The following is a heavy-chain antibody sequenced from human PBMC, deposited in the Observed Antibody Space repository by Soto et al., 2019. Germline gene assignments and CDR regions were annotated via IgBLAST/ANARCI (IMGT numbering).Heavy chain of an antibody. CDR2: IGTAGDT. V-gene: IGHV3-13*04. D-gene: IGHD3-16*02. J-gene: IGHJ6*02. Sequence: EVQLVESGGGLVQPGGSLRLSCAASGFTFSSYDMHWVRQATGKGLEWVSAIGTAGDTYYPGSVKGRFTISRENAKDPLYLQMNSLRAGDTAVYYCARGGLGGVIVRHGMDVWGQGTTVTVSS. CDR3: ARGGLGGVIVRHGMDV. CDR1: GFTFSSYD.